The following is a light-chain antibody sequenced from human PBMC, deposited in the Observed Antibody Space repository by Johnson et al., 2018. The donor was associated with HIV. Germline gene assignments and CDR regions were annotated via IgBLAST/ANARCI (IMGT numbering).Light chain of an antibody. CDR2: ENN. V-gene: IGLV1-51*01. J-gene: IGLJ1*01. CDR1: SSNIGNNY. Sequence: QSMLTQPPSVSAAPGQKVTISCSGSSSNIGNNYVSWYQQLPGTAPKLLIYENNKRPSGIPDRFSGSKSGTSATLGITGLQTGDEADYYCGTWDSSLSAGVFGTRTKVTVL. CDR3: GTWDSSLSAGV.